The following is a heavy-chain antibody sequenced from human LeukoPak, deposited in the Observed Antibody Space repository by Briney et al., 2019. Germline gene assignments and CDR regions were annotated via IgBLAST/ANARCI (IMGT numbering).Heavy chain of an antibody. V-gene: IGHV4-39*01. D-gene: IGHD2-2*01. CDR1: GGSISSSSYY. CDR2: IYYSGST. Sequence: SETLSLTCTVSGGSISSSSYYWGWIRQPPGKGLEWIGSIYYSGSTYYNPSLKSRVTISVDTSKNQFSLKLSSVTAADTAVYYCARRVVVPAANSAFDIWGQGTMVTVSS. J-gene: IGHJ3*02. CDR3: ARRVVVPAANSAFDI.